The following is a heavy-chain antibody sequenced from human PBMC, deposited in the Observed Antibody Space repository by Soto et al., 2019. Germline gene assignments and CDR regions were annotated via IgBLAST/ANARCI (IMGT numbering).Heavy chain of an antibody. D-gene: IGHD2-2*01. CDR1: GGSISSSNW. V-gene: IGHV4-4*02. CDR3: AEVYCSSTSCYRRWLDP. CDR2: IYHSGST. Sequence: SETLSLTCAVSGGSISSSNWWSWVRQPPGKGLEWIGEIYHSGSTNYNPSPKSRVTISVDKSKNQFSLKLSSVTAADTAVYYCAEVYCSSTSCYRRWLDPWGQGTLVTVSS. J-gene: IGHJ5*02.